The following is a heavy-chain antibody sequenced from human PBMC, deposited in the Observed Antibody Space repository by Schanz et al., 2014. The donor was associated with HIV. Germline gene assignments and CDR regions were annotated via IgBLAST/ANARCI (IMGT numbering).Heavy chain of an antibody. J-gene: IGHJ4*02. CDR2: ISYDGSA. Sequence: QVHLVESGGGVVQPGRSLRLSCAVSGFSFSNFGMHWVRQAPGKGLEWVAFISYDGSAQYEDSLKGRFFISRDYSKNTLYLQMNSLRTDDTAVYYCAKDLAGEDLLLFHFVIHYWGQGALVTVSS. CDR1: GFSFSNFG. D-gene: IGHD2-21*02. CDR3: AKDLAGEDLLLFHFVIHY. V-gene: IGHV3-30*18.